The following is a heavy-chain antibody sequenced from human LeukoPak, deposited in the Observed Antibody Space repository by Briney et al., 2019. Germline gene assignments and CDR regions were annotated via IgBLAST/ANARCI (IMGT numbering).Heavy chain of an antibody. CDR2: IYYSGST. D-gene: IGHD7-27*01. Sequence: SETLSLTCTVSGGSISRYYWSWIRQPPGKGLEWIGYIYYSGSTNYNPSLKSRVTISVDTSKNQFSLKLSSVAAADTAVYYCARAINWGSPYFDYWGQGTLVTLSS. CDR1: GGSISRYY. V-gene: IGHV4-59*01. J-gene: IGHJ4*02. CDR3: ARAINWGSPYFDY.